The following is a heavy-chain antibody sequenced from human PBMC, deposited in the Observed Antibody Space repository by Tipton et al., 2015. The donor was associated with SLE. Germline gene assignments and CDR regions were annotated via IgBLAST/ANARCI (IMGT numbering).Heavy chain of an antibody. CDR2: IYSGGST. V-gene: IGHV3-53*01. D-gene: IGHD6-19*01. Sequence: GSLRLSCAASGFTVSSNYMSWVRQAPGKGLEWVSVIYSGGSTYYADSVKGRFTISRDNSKNTLYLQMNSLRAEDTAVYYCAREDSSVTGFDYWGQGTLVTVSS. J-gene: IGHJ4*02. CDR1: GFTVSSNY. CDR3: AREDSSVTGFDY.